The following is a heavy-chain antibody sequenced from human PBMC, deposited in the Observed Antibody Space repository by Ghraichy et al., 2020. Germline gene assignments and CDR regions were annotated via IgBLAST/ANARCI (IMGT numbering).Heavy chain of an antibody. J-gene: IGHJ4*02. CDR3: ARELDDYVWGTYRHPLDY. V-gene: IGHV1-18*01. CDR1: GYNVSTYV. Sequence: ASVKVSCQAAGYNVSTYVINWVRQAPGQRLEWMGWVSSYNGKTKYAQKFQGRLTMTTDTSSTTASMELRSLRSDDTAVYYCARELDDYVWGTYRHPLDYWGQGTLVTVSS. CDR2: VSSYNGKT. D-gene: IGHD3-16*02.